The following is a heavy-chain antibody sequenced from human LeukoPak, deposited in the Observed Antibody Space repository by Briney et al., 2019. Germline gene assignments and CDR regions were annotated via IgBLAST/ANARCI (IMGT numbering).Heavy chain of an antibody. J-gene: IGHJ3*02. CDR2: IYPGDSDT. V-gene: IGHV5-51*01. CDR3: ARLKGYCSGGSCDAFDI. CDR1: GYSFTSYW. D-gene: IGHD2-15*01. Sequence: GESLKISCKGSGYSFTSYWIGWVRPMPGKGLEWMGIIYPGDSDTRYSPSFQGQVTISADKSISTAYLQWSSLKASDTAMYYCARLKGYCSGGSCDAFDIWGQGTVVTVSS.